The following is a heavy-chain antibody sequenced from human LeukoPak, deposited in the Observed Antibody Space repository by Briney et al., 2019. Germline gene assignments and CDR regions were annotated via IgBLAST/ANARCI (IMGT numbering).Heavy chain of an antibody. V-gene: IGHV3-53*01. CDR3: ARTHPTGYFDY. CDR1: RFTVSSNY. CDR2: SRDGGST. J-gene: IGHJ4*02. D-gene: IGHD1-14*01. Sequence: GKSLRLSCAASRFTVSSNYMSWVRQAPGKGLEWVSVSRDGGSTYYADSVKGRFTISRDNSKNTVYLQMNSLRAGDTAVYYCARTHPTGYFDYWGQGTLVTVSS.